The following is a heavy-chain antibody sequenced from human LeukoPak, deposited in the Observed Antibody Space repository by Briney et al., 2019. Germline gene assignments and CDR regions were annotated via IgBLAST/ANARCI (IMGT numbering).Heavy chain of an antibody. Sequence: GGSLRLSCAASGFTFSSYSMNWVRQAPGKGLEWVSSISSSSSYIYYADSVKGRFTISRDNAKNSLYLQMNSLRAEDTAVYYCAKAKVDGYNTDAFDIWGQGTMVTVSS. D-gene: IGHD5-24*01. V-gene: IGHV3-21*01. CDR1: GFTFSSYS. CDR3: AKAKVDGYNTDAFDI. CDR2: ISSSSSYI. J-gene: IGHJ3*02.